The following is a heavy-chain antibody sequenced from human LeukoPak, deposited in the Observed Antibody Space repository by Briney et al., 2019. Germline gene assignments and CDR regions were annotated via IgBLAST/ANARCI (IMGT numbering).Heavy chain of an antibody. D-gene: IGHD6-13*01. CDR1: GFTFSSYD. CDR3: ARIGAAGNYWYFDL. V-gene: IGHV3-23*01. Sequence: GSLRLSCAASGFTFSSYDMSWVRQAPGRGLEWVSVISGSGGSTYYADSGKGRFTISRDNSKKTLYLQMNSLRVEDTARYYCARIGAAGNYWYFDLWGRDTLVTVSS. CDR2: ISGSGGST. J-gene: IGHJ2*01.